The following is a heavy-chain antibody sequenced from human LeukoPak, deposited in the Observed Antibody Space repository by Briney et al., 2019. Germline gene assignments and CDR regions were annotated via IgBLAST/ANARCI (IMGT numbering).Heavy chain of an antibody. Sequence: SETLSLTCTVSGGSISSYYWSWIRQPPGKGLEWIGYIDYSGSTNYNPSLKSRVTISVDTSKNQFFLKLSSATAADTAVYYCARHGSSWTFDSWGQGTLVTVSS. J-gene: IGHJ4*02. CDR3: ARHGSSWTFDS. CDR1: GGSISSYY. D-gene: IGHD6-13*01. CDR2: IDYSGST. V-gene: IGHV4-59*08.